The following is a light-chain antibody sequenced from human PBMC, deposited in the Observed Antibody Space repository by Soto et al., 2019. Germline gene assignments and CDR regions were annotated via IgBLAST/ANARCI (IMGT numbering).Light chain of an antibody. CDR2: EVS. Sequence: QSALTQPASVSGSPGQSITISCTGTSSDVGGYNYVSWYQQHPGKAPKLMIYEVSNRPSGVSNRFSGSKSGNTASLTSSGLQAEDAADYYCSSYTGSSTPYVFGTGTKVTVL. J-gene: IGLJ1*01. CDR3: SSYTGSSTPYV. V-gene: IGLV2-14*01. CDR1: SSDVGGYNY.